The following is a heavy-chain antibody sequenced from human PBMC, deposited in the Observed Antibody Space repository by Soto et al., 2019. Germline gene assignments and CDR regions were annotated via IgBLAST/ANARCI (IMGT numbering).Heavy chain of an antibody. D-gene: IGHD1-26*01. CDR2: ICYSGNT. Sequence: SETLSLTCTVSGGSISSSSYCRDWIRQPPGKGLEWIGSICYSGNTYYSPSLRSRVTISVDTSKIRISLKLSPVTAADTAVYYCARRVGNMDYFDDWGQGTLVTVSS. J-gene: IGHJ4*02. CDR3: ARRVGNMDYFDD. V-gene: IGHV4-39*01. CDR1: GGSISSSSYC.